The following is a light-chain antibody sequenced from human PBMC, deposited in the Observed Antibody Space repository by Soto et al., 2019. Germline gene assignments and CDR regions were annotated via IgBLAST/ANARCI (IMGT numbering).Light chain of an antibody. CDR1: TGAVTSDYY. CDR2: STN. J-gene: IGLJ3*02. CDR3: LIYCDDTRV. V-gene: IGLV7-43*01. Sequence: QAVVTQEPSLTVSPGGTVTLTCASSTGAVTSDYYANWFQQKPGQVPTTLIYSTNNRHSGTPARFSGSLLGGKADLTLSGVQPDDEADYYCLIYCDDTRVFVGGTTVTVL.